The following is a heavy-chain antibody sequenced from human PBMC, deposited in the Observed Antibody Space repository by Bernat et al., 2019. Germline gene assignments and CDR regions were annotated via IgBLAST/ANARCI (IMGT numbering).Heavy chain of an antibody. Sequence: QLQLQESGPGLVKPSETLSLTCTVSGGSVSSSIYYWGWIRQPPGKGLEWIGSISYSGTTHYTPSLTSRATISVDTSKSQFSLKLSSVTAADTAVYFCARHPLQYDTRIDWGQGTLVTVSS. CDR3: ARHPLQYDTRID. V-gene: IGHV4-39*01. D-gene: IGHD3-22*01. CDR2: ISYSGTT. CDR1: GGSVSSSIYY. J-gene: IGHJ4*02.